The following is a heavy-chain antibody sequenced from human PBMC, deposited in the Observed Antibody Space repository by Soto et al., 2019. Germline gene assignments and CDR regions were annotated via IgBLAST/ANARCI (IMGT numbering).Heavy chain of an antibody. CDR3: AKVVVGATSPSAFDS. CDR1: GGSISSYY. CDR2: IYTSGST. J-gene: IGHJ4*02. D-gene: IGHD2-15*01. Sequence: PSETLSLTCTVSGGSISSYYWSWIRQPAGKGLEWIGRIYTSGSTNYNPSLKSRVTVSVDTSKNQFSLKLTSVTAADTAVYYCAKVVVGATSPSAFDSWGQGTLLTVSS. V-gene: IGHV4-4*07.